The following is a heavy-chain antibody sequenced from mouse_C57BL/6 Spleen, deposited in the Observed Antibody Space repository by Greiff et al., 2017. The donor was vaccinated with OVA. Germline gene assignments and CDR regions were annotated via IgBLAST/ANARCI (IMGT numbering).Heavy chain of an antibody. J-gene: IGHJ2*01. D-gene: IGHD2-3*01. CDR3: ANRVLSDD. CDR2: IYPGDGDT. V-gene: IGHV1-82*01. CDR1: GYAFSSSW. Sequence: QVQLKQSGPELVKPGASVKLSCKASGYAFSSSWMNWVKQRPGKGLEWIGRIYPGDGDTNYNGKFKGKATLTADKSSSTAYMQLSSLTSEDSAVYFCANRVLSDDWGQGTTLTVSS.